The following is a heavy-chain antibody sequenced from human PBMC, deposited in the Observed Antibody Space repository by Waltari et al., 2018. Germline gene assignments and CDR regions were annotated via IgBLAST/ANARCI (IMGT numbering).Heavy chain of an antibody. Sequence: EVQLVESGGGLVQPGGSLRLSCAASGFTFSKFWMSWVRQAPGKGREWVANRYQDGRVTNYVDSVKGRFTTSRDNARNSLYLQMNSLRADDTAVYYCVRDDDGGMGAVWGQGTTVTVSS. V-gene: IGHV3-7*01. CDR3: VRDDDGGMGAV. J-gene: IGHJ6*02. D-gene: IGHD3-16*01. CDR2: RYQDGRVT. CDR1: GFTFSKFW.